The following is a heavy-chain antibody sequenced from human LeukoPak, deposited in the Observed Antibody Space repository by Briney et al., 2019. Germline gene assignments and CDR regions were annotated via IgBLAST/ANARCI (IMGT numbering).Heavy chain of an antibody. CDR1: GFTFNNFG. J-gene: IGHJ4*02. Sequence: TGGSLRLSCAASGFTFNNFGMHWVRQAPGKGLEWVAFMGYEGIHKYYADSVKGRFTISKDNSKATLYLQMNSLRPEDTAVYYCARDVHGGYSSDYWGQGTLVTVSS. V-gene: IGHV3-30*02. CDR2: MGYEGIHK. CDR3: ARDVHGGYSSDY. D-gene: IGHD4-23*01.